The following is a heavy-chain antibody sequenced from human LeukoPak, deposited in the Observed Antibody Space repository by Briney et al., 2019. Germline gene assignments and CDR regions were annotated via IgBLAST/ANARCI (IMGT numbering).Heavy chain of an antibody. V-gene: IGHV1-2*02. CDR3: ARGIRKVVPATYYYYYYMDV. CDR2: INPNSGGT. Sequence: ASVKVSCKASGYTFTGYYMHWVRQAPGQGLEWMGWINPNSGGTNYGQKFQGRVTMTRDTSISTAYMELSRLRSDDTAVYYCARGIRKVVPATYYYYYYMDVWGKGTTVTVSS. J-gene: IGHJ6*03. D-gene: IGHD2-2*01. CDR1: GYTFTGYY.